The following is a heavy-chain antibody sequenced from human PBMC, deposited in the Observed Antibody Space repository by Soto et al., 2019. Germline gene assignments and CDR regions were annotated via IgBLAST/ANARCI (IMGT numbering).Heavy chain of an antibody. D-gene: IGHD6-19*01. Sequence: GGSLRLSCAASGFTFSSYGMHWVRQAPGKGLEWVAVIWYDGSNKYYADSVKGRFTISRDNSKNTLYLQMNSLRAEDTAVYYCARVASSGCLQTPLAYWGQGTLVTVSS. CDR3: ARVASSGCLQTPLAY. CDR2: IWYDGSNK. V-gene: IGHV3-33*01. CDR1: GFTFSSYG. J-gene: IGHJ4*02.